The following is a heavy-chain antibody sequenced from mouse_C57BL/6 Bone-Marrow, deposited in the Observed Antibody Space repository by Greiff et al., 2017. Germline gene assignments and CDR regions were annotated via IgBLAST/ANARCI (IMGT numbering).Heavy chain of an antibody. J-gene: IGHJ2*01. Sequence: VQLQQPGAELVRPGTSVKLSCKASGYTFTSYGMHWVKQRPGQGLEWIGVIDPSDSYTNYNQKFKGKATLTVDTSSSTAYMQLSSLTSEDSAVYYCARRNYGYPPFYFDYWGQGTTLTVSS. CDR1: GYTFTSYG. CDR3: ARRNYGYPPFYFDY. CDR2: IDPSDSYT. D-gene: IGHD1-2*01. V-gene: IGHV1-59*01.